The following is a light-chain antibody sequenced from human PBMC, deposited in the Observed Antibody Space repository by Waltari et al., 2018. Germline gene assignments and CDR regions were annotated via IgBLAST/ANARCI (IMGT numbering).Light chain of an antibody. CDR3: QQYHTNPLT. CDR1: QGIRNF. CDR2: EAS. Sequence: DIQMTQSPSSLSASVGDRVTISCRASQGIRNFLAWYHQKRGNAPNLLLYEASRLQSGVPSRFSGSGSGTDYTLTSSSLQPEDFGTYYCQQYHTNPLTFGGGTKVEI. V-gene: IGKV1-NL1*01. J-gene: IGKJ4*01.